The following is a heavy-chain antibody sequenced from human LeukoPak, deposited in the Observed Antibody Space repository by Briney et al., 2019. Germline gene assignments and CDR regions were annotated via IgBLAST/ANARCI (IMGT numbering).Heavy chain of an antibody. D-gene: IGHD6-19*01. CDR1: GFAFSVYE. V-gene: IGHV3-48*03. Sequence: GWSLRLSCAASGFAFSVYEMYWVRQAPGKGLEWVSYISSSGGTRYYADSVKGRFTISRDDAKNSLYLQMNSLRAEDTAVYYCATLTVASSFDYWGQGTLVTVSS. CDR3: ATLTVASSFDY. CDR2: ISSSGGTR. J-gene: IGHJ4*02.